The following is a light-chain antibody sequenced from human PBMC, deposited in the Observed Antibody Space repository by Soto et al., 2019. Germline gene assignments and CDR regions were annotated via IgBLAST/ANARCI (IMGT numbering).Light chain of an antibody. CDR1: SSDVGGYNY. CDR2: EVS. J-gene: IGLJ3*02. Sequence: QSALTQPASVSGSPGQSITISCTETSSDVGGYNYVSWYQQHPGKAPKLMIYEVSNRPSGLSNRFSGSKSGNTASLTISGLQAEDEADYYCSSYTSSSTLEVFGGGTKLTVL. CDR3: SSYTSSSTLEV. V-gene: IGLV2-14*01.